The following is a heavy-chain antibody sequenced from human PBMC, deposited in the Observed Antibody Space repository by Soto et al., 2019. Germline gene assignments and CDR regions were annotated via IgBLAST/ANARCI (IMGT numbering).Heavy chain of an antibody. J-gene: IGHJ4*02. CDR2: INPVDSDT. Sequence: GESLKISCQGFGYSFTSFWIGWVRQMPGKGLEWIGIINPVDSDTRYGPSFQGQVTISVDKSITTAYLQWSSLKASDTAMYYCARMFLRPPTTPNFDYSTLGTLVTIS. CDR3: ARMFLRPPTTPNFDY. V-gene: IGHV5-51*01. CDR1: GYSFTSFW. D-gene: IGHD1-1*01.